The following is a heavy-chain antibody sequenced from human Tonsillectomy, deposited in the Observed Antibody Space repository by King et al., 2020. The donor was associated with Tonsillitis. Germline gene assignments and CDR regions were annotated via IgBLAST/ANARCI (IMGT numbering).Heavy chain of an antibody. CDR3: ARPRVVDDYGDYEGAFDI. V-gene: IGHV3-7*01. Sequence: VQLVESGGGLVQPGGSLRLSCAASGFTFSSYWMSWVRQAPGKGLEWVANIKQDGSEKYYVDSVKGRFTISRDNAKDSLYLQMNRLRAEDTAVYYCARPRVVDDYGDYEGAFDIWGQGTMVTVSS. J-gene: IGHJ3*02. CDR2: IKQDGSEK. CDR1: GFTFSSYW. D-gene: IGHD4-17*01.